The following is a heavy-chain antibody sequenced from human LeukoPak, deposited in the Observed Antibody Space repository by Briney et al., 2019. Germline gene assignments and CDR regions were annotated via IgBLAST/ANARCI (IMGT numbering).Heavy chain of an antibody. J-gene: IGHJ4*02. CDR1: GYTLTELS. V-gene: IGHV1-24*01. D-gene: IGHD3-22*01. Sequence: ASVKVSCKVSGYTLTELSMHWVRQAPGKGLEWMGGFDPEDGETIYAQKFQGRVTMTEDTSTGTAYMELSSLRSEDTAVYYCATSIRSLYYDSSGYYWRYWGQGTLVTVSS. CDR2: FDPEDGET. CDR3: ATSIRSLYYDSSGYYWRY.